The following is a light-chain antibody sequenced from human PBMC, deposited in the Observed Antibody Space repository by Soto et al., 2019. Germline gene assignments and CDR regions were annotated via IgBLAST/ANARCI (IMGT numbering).Light chain of an antibody. Sequence: QSVLTQPASVSGSPGQSIPISCTGTSSDVGGYNYVSWYQQHPGKAPKLMIYDVSNRPSGVSNRFSGSKSGNTASLTISGLQAEDEADYYCSSYTSSFYVFGTGTKVTVL. V-gene: IGLV2-14*01. CDR2: DVS. CDR3: SSYTSSFYV. CDR1: SSDVGGYNY. J-gene: IGLJ1*01.